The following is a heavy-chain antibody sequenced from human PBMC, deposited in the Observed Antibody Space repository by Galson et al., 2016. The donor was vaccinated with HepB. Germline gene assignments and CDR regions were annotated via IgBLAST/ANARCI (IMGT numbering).Heavy chain of an antibody. V-gene: IGHV1-69*13. CDR1: GGTFSPYA. CDR3: ARIGNSTNFDYYYYYHMDV. CDR2: IIPIFNKA. D-gene: IGHD3-9*01. J-gene: IGHJ6*03. Sequence: SVKVSCKASGGTFSPYAISWVRQAPGQGLEWMGGIIPIFNKAHYAEKLKGRVTITADEATSTAYMELSSLRSDDTAVYYCARIGNSTNFDYYYYYHMDVWGKGTTVTVSS.